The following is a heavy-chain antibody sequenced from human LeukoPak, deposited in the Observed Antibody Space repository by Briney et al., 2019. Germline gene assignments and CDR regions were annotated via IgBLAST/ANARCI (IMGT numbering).Heavy chain of an antibody. CDR1: GGTFNSYA. J-gene: IGHJ1*01. CDR2: IIPIFGTA. CDR3: ARVIQLPNEYFQH. D-gene: IGHD2-2*01. V-gene: IGHV1-69*13. Sequence: SVKVSCKASGGTFNSYAISWVRQAPGQGLEWMGGIIPIFGTANYAQKFQGRVTITADESTSTAYMELSSLRSEDTAVYYCARVIQLPNEYFQHWGQGTLVTVSS.